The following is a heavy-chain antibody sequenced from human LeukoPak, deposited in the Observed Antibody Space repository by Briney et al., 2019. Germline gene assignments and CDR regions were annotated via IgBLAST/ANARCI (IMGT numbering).Heavy chain of an antibody. Sequence: SETLSLTCAVYGGSFSGYYWSWIRQPPGKGLEWIGEINHSGSTNYNPSLKSRVTISVDTSKNQFSLKLSSVTAADTAVYYCARGPVGYCSSTSCSNWFDPWGQGTLVTVS. V-gene: IGHV4-34*01. CDR1: GGSFSGYY. CDR3: ARGPVGYCSSTSCSNWFDP. D-gene: IGHD2-2*01. J-gene: IGHJ5*02. CDR2: INHSGST.